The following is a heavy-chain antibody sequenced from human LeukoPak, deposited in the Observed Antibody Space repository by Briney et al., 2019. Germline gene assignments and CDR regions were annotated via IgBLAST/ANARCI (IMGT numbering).Heavy chain of an antibody. CDR2: ISGSGGST. CDR3: AKGSGFCSVTSCSYYYYMDV. D-gene: IGHD2-2*01. V-gene: IGHV3-23*01. Sequence: GGSLRLSCAASGFTFSSYAMSWVRQAPGKGLEWVSSISGSGGSTYYADSVKGRFTISRDNSKNTLYLQMNSLRPEDTAVYYCAKGSGFCSVTSCSYYYYMDVWGKGTTVTVSS. J-gene: IGHJ6*03. CDR1: GFTFSSYA.